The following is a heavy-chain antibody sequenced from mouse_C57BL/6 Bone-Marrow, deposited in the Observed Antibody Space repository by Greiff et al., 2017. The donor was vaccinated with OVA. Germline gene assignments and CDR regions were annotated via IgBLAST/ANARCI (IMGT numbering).Heavy chain of an antibody. CDR2: IDPENGDT. CDR1: GFNIKDDY. D-gene: IGHD4-1*01. J-gene: IGHJ2*01. CDR3: AREELGDY. V-gene: IGHV14-4*01. Sequence: VQLQQSGAELVRPGASVKLSCTASGFNIKDDYMHWVKQRPEQGLEWIGWIDPENGDTEYASKFQGKATITADTSSNTAYLQLSSLTSEDTAVYYCAREELGDYWGQGTTLTVSS.